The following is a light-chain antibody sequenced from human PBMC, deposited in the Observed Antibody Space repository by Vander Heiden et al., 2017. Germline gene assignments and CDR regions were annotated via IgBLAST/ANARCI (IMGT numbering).Light chain of an antibody. CDR3: CSYAGSSTFVV. J-gene: IGLJ2*01. Sequence: QSALTQPASVSGSPGQSITISCTGTSSDVGSYNLVSWYQQHPGKAPKLMIYEVSKRPSGVSNRFSGSKSGNTAYLTISGLQAEDEADYYCCSYAGSSTFVVFGGGTKLTGL. V-gene: IGLV2-23*02. CDR1: SSDVGSYNL. CDR2: EVS.